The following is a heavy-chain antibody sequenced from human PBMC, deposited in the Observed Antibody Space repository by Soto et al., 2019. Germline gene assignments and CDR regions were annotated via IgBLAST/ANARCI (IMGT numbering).Heavy chain of an antibody. V-gene: IGHV3-21*01. CDR3: ARDSWRYYDILTGYYYFDY. CDR1: GFTFSSYS. CDR2: ISSSSSYI. D-gene: IGHD3-9*01. Sequence: PGGSLRLSCAASGFTFSSYSMNWVRQAPGKGLEWVSSISSSSSYIYYADSVKGRFTISRDNAKNSLYLQMNSLRAEDTAVYYCARDSWRYYDILTGYYYFDYWGQGTLVTVSS. J-gene: IGHJ4*02.